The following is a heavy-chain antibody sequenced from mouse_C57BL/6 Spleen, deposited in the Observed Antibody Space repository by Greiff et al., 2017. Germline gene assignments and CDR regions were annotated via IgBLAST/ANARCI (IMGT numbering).Heavy chain of an antibody. Sequence: ESGAELVRPGTSVKVSCKASGYAFTNYLIEWVKQRPGQGLEWIGVINPGSGGTNYNEKFKGKATLTADKSSSTAYMQLSSLTSEDSAVYFCATGSNYPYYAMDYWGQGTSVTVSS. CDR1: GYAFTNYL. D-gene: IGHD2-5*01. CDR2: INPGSGGT. J-gene: IGHJ4*01. V-gene: IGHV1-54*01. CDR3: ATGSNYPYYAMDY.